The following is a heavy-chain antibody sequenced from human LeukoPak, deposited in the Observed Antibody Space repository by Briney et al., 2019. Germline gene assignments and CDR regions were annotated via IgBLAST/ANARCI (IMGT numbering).Heavy chain of an antibody. J-gene: IGHJ4*02. V-gene: IGHV4-34*01. Sequence: SETLSLTCAVYGGSFSGYYWSWIRQPPGKGLEWIGEINHSGSTNYNPSLKSRVTISVDTSKNQFSLKLNSVTAADTAVYYCAALVVPAAMGEDGYYFDYWGQGTLVTVSS. CDR3: AALVVPAAMGEDGYYFDY. D-gene: IGHD2-2*01. CDR1: GGSFSGYY. CDR2: INHSGST.